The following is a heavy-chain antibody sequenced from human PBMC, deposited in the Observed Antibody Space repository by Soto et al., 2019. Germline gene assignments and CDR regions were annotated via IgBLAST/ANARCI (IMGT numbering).Heavy chain of an antibody. D-gene: IGHD3-16*01. Sequence: EVQLLESGGGLVQPGGSLRLSCAASGFTFSSYAMSWVRRAPGKGLEWVSTISGSGANTFYADSVKGRFTISRDNSKNTLYLQMNSLRAEDTAVYYWAKRPLSIITFDYWGQGTLVTVSS. J-gene: IGHJ4*02. V-gene: IGHV3-23*01. CDR1: GFTFSSYA. CDR2: ISGSGANT. CDR3: AKRPLSIITFDY.